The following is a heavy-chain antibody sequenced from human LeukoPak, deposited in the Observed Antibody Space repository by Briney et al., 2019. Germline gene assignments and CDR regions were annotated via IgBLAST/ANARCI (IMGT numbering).Heavy chain of an antibody. Sequence: PSETLSLTCTVSGSGYSICGGFYWGWIRQPPGEGLEWIGRIDGSGGSLYNLSLRSRATISVDTSKNQYSLKLKLGTAADTAVYYCAGQFDSSGSYFYWGQGTLVTVSS. J-gene: IGHJ4*02. CDR3: AGQFDSSGSYFY. CDR2: IDGSGGS. D-gene: IGHD3-22*01. V-gene: IGHV4-38-2*02. CDR1: GSGYSICGGFY.